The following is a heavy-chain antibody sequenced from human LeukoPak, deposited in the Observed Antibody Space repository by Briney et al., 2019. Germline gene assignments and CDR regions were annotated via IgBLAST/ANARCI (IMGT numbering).Heavy chain of an antibody. D-gene: IGHD1-26*01. J-gene: IGHJ4*02. CDR2: INSDGSTR. Sequence: GGSLRLSCAASGFTFSSYLVHWVRQAPGKGLEWVARINSDGSTRNHADSVRGRFTISRDNAENTLYLQMSSLRAEDTAIYFCARAAYYRFDYWGQGTPVTVSS. CDR3: ARAAYYRFDY. V-gene: IGHV3-74*01. CDR1: GFTFSSYL.